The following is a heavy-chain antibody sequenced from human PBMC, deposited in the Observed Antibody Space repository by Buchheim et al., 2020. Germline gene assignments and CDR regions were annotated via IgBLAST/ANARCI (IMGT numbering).Heavy chain of an antibody. D-gene: IGHD6-19*01. Sequence: QVQLVESGGGVVQPGRSLRLSCAASGFTFNSYGMHWVRQAPGKGLEWVALIWYDGGNKYYADSVKGRFTISRDNSKSTLYLQMSSLRPEDTAVYFCARGPFPGIAVAGLDYWGQGTL. CDR3: ARGPFPGIAVAGLDY. V-gene: IGHV3-33*01. CDR2: IWYDGGNK. CDR1: GFTFNSYG. J-gene: IGHJ4*02.